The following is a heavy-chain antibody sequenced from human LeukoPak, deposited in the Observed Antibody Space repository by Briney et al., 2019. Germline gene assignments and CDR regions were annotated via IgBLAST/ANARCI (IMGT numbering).Heavy chain of an antibody. V-gene: IGHV1-2*02. J-gene: IGHJ3*02. Sequence: ASVKVSCTASGYTFTGYYMHWVRQAPGQGLEWMGWISPNSGGTNYAQKFQGRVTMTRDTSISTAYMELSRLRSDDTAVYYCARDLVTMIVTNRAAFDIWGQGTMVTVSS. CDR3: ARDLVTMIVTNRAAFDI. CDR1: GYTFTGYY. D-gene: IGHD3-22*01. CDR2: ISPNSGGT.